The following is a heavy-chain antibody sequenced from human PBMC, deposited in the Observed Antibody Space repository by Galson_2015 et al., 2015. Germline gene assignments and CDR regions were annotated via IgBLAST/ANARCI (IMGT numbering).Heavy chain of an antibody. CDR3: ASAGVAGTLGFDY. CDR1: GYTFTSYT. D-gene: IGHD6-19*01. Sequence: SVKVSCKASGYTFTSYTMHWVRQAPGQRFEWIGSINGGNGDTQYSQKFQGRLTITRDTSARTAYLDLGSLRSEDTAIYYCASAGVAGTLGFDYWGQGTLVIVSS. J-gene: IGHJ4*02. V-gene: IGHV1-3*01. CDR2: INGGNGDT.